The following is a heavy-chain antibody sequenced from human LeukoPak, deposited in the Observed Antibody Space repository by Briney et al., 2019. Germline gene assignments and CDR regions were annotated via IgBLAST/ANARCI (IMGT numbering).Heavy chain of an antibody. Sequence: PGGSLRLSCAASGFSFSSYWMGWVRQTPENGLEFVGNIDRDGSVRNYMDSLKSRCTISRDNGKKSLYLEINSLRADDTAVYYCARDPGSSAFDLWGRGALVTVSS. J-gene: IGHJ4*02. CDR3: ARDPGSSAFDL. CDR2: IDRDGSVR. D-gene: IGHD1-14*01. V-gene: IGHV3-7*01. CDR1: GFSFSSYW.